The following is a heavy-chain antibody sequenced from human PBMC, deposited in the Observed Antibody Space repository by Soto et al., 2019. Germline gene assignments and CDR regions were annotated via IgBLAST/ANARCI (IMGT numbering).Heavy chain of an antibody. J-gene: IGHJ6*03. D-gene: IGHD3-3*01. V-gene: IGHV3-23*01. Sequence: GGALRLSCSGSGFSFRWYPMSWARQSTGKGLEWVSAISGSGGRPYSADSVKSQYTISRDNSKNTLYPQMTSLRAEDTAVYYCAEAWGCEYYDFGSSSIPCVTNYYYYMDVWGKGTTVTVSS. CDR3: AEAWGCEYYDFGSSSIPCVTNYYYYMDV. CDR1: GFSFRWYP. CDR2: ISGSGGRP.